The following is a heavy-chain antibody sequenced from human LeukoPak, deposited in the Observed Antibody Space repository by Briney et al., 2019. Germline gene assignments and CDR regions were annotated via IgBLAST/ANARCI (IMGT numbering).Heavy chain of an antibody. CDR1: GFTVSSNY. CDR3: ATGGDAGYFQH. J-gene: IGHJ1*01. Sequence: GGSLTLSCAASGFTVSSNYMSWVRQAPGKGMEWVSVIYSGGSTYYADSVKGRFTISRDNSKNTLYLQMNSLRAEDTAVYYCATGGDAGYFQHWGQGTLVTVSS. V-gene: IGHV3-53*01. CDR2: IYSGGST. D-gene: IGHD2-21*02.